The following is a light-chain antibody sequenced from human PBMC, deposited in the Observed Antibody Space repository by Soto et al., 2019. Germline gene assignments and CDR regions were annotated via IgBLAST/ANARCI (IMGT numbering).Light chain of an antibody. CDR3: MQGTHWPPIT. CDR1: QSLVNSDGNIY. J-gene: IGKJ5*01. V-gene: IGKV2-30*01. Sequence: DVVMTQSPLSLPVTLGQPASITCRSSQSLVNSDGNIYLNWFQQRPGQAPRRLIYKVSNRDSGVPDRFSGSGSGTDFRLKISRVEAEDVGVYYCMQGTHWPPITFGQGTRLEIK. CDR2: KVS.